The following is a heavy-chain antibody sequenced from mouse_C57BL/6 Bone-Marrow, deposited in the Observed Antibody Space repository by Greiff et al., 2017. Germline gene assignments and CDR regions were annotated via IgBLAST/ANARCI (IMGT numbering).Heavy chain of an antibody. D-gene: IGHD1-1*01. CDR3: ARTITTVALDY. CDR2: INPSTGGT. J-gene: IGHJ2*01. CDR1: GYSFTGYY. V-gene: IGHV1-42*01. Sequence: VQLQQSGPELVKPGASVQISCKASGYSFTGYYMNWVKQSPEKSLEWIGEINPSTGGTTYNQKFKAKATLTVDKSSSTAYMQLKSLTSEDSAVYYCARTITTVALDYWGQGTTLTVSS.